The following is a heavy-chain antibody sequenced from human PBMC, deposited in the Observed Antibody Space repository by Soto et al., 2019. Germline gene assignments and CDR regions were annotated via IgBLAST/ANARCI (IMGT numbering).Heavy chain of an antibody. CDR3: ARRYYDRSGYSGNWFDP. D-gene: IGHD3-22*01. V-gene: IGHV4-59*01. J-gene: IGHJ5*02. CDR1: GGSISSYY. Sequence: QVQLQESGPGLVKPSETLSLTCTVSGGSISSYYWSWIRQPPGKGLEWIGYIYYSGSTNYNPSLKSRVTISVXXSXNXXSLKLSSVTAADTAVYYCARRYYDRSGYSGNWFDPWGQGTLVTVSS. CDR2: IYYSGST.